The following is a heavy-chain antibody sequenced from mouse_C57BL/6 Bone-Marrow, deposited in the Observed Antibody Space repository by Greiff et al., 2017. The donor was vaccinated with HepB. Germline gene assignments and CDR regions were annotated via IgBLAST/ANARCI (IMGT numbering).Heavy chain of an antibody. CDR3: ARRRLWLRLLDY. V-gene: IGHV1-69*01. J-gene: IGHJ2*01. CDR1: GYTFTSYW. D-gene: IGHD2-2*01. CDR2: IDPSDSYT. Sequence: QVQLQQPGAELVMPGASVKLSCKASGYTFTSYWMHWVKQRPGQGLEWIGEIDPSDSYTNYNQKFKGKSTLTVDKSSSTAYMQLSSLTSEDSAVYYGARRRLWLRLLDYWGQGTTLTVSS.